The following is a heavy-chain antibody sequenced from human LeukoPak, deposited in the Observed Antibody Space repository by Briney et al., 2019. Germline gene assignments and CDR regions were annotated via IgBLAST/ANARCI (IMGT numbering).Heavy chain of an antibody. Sequence: SETLSLTCTVSGGSISSYYWSWIRQPPGKGQEWIGYIYYSGSTNYNPSLKSRVTISVDTSKNQFSLKLSSVTAADTAVYYCARDAGRITMVRGALLHWGQGTTVTVSS. J-gene: IGHJ6*02. V-gene: IGHV4-59*01. CDR3: ARDAGRITMVRGALLH. D-gene: IGHD3-10*01. CDR2: IYYSGST. CDR1: GGSISSYY.